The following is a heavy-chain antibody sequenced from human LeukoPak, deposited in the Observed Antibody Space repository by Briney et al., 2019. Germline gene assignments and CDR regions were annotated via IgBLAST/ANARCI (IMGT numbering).Heavy chain of an antibody. CDR2: INPSGGST. Sequence: GASVKVSCKASGYTFTSYYMHWVRQAPGQGLEWMGIINPSGGSTSYAQKFQGRVTMTRDMSTSTVYMELSSLRSEDTAVYYCARDLKDYYDSSGYYLPNFDYWGQGTLVTVSS. D-gene: IGHD3-22*01. CDR3: ARDLKDYYDSSGYYLPNFDY. CDR1: GYTFTSYY. V-gene: IGHV1-46*01. J-gene: IGHJ4*02.